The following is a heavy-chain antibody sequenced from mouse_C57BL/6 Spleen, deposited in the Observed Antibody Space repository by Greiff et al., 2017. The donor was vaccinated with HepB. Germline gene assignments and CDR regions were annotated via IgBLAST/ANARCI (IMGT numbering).Heavy chain of an antibody. D-gene: IGHD2-3*01. CDR2: ISNLAYSI. CDR1: GFTFSDYG. CDR3: ARHTDGYYGYFDV. Sequence: EVQGVESGGGLVQPGGSLKLSCAASGFTFSDYGMAWVRQAPRKGPEWVAFISNLAYSIYYADTVTGRFTISRENAKNTLYLEMSSLRSEDTAMYYCARHTDGYYGYFDVWGTGTTVTVSS. V-gene: IGHV5-15*01. J-gene: IGHJ1*03.